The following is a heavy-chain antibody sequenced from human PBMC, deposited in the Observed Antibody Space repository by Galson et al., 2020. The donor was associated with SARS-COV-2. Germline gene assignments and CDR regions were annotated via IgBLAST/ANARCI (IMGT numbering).Heavy chain of an antibody. CDR2: IRYDGSKK. Sequence: GGSLRLSCAASGFTFSSYGMYWVRQTPGKGLEWVAFIRYDGSKKEYADSVKGRFPISRDNSKNTVYLQMHSLRPEDTAVYYCAKVVGDYVDYYYYYYMDVWGKGTTVTIS. D-gene: IGHD4-17*01. V-gene: IGHV3-30*02. J-gene: IGHJ6*03. CDR1: GFTFSSYG. CDR3: AKVVGDYVDYYYYYYMDV.